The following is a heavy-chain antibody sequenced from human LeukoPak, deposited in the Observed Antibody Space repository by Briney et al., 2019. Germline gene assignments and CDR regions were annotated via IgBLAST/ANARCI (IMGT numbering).Heavy chain of an antibody. CDR3: ARGDFDY. Sequence: GGSLILSCAASGITVNTNYMSWVRQAPGKGLEWVSNVFSDGRTFYADSVKGRFTISRDSSKNSIFLQMNSLRAEDTAVYYCARGDFDYWGQGTLVTVSS. J-gene: IGHJ4*02. CDR2: VFSDGRT. V-gene: IGHV3-53*01. CDR1: GITVNTNY.